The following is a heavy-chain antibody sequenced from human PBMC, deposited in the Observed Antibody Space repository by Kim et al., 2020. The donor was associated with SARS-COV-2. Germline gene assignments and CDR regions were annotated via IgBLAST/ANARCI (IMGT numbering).Heavy chain of an antibody. V-gene: IGHV4-39*01. Sequence: SETLSLTCTVSGGSISSSSYYWGWIRQPPGKGLEWIGSIYYSGSTYYNPSLKSRVTISVDTSKNQFSLKLSSVTAADTAVYYCATWCSGGSCDDAFDIWGQGTMVTVSS. CDR1: GGSISSSSYY. D-gene: IGHD2-15*01. CDR2: IYYSGST. J-gene: IGHJ3*02. CDR3: ATWCSGGSCDDAFDI.